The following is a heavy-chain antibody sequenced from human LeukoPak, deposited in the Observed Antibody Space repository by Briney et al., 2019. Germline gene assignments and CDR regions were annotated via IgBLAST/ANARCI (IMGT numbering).Heavy chain of an antibody. J-gene: IGHJ4*02. D-gene: IGHD1-26*01. Sequence: GQSLRLSCPASGFTFSRYTVNWVRQAPGKGLEWVSSITSSSTYIYYADSVKGRFTIPSDNAKNSLYLHMNSLRAEDTAVYYCTRGTGSYDYWGQGTRVTVSS. CDR1: GFTFSRYT. CDR2: ITSSSTYI. CDR3: TRGTGSYDY. V-gene: IGHV3-21*01.